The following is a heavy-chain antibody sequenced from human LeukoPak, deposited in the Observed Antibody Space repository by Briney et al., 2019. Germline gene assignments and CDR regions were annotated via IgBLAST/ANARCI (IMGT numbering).Heavy chain of an antibody. CDR1: GFTFSSNA. CDR2: IGVSGSRA. Sequence: GGSLRLSCAASGFTFSSNAMSWVRQAPGKGLEWVSVIGVSGSRAYYADFVKGRFTVSRDNSKNTVLLQMNSLRVEDTAVYYCTKDHDGMHAWGQGTTVTVSS. V-gene: IGHV3-23*01. J-gene: IGHJ6*02. CDR3: TKDHDGMHA.